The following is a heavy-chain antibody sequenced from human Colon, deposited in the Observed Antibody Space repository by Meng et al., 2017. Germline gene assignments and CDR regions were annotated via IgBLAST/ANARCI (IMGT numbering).Heavy chain of an antibody. J-gene: IGHJ4*02. D-gene: IGHD5-12*01. V-gene: IGHV4-59*01. CDR2: IYYSGST. CDR1: GGSISSYY. Sequence: GSLRLSCTVSGGSISSYYWSWIRQPPGKGLERIGYIYYSGSTNYNPSLKSRVTISVDTSKNQFSLKLSSVTAADTAVYYCAREGDIVATAGFDYWGQGTLVTVSS. CDR3: AREGDIVATAGFDY.